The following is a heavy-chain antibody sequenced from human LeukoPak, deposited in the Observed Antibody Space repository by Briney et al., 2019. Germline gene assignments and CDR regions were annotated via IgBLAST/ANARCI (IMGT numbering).Heavy chain of an antibody. CDR2: ISYDESYK. D-gene: IGHD3-22*01. V-gene: IGHV3-30*03. J-gene: IGHJ4*02. CDR1: GFTFSSYG. CDR3: ARGGVYYDSSSLAY. Sequence: GGSLRLSCAASGFTFSSYGMHWVRQAPGKVLEWVAVISYDESYKYYADSVKGRFTISRDNAKNTVYLQMNSLRAEDTAVYYCARGGVYYDSSSLAYWGQGTLVTVSS.